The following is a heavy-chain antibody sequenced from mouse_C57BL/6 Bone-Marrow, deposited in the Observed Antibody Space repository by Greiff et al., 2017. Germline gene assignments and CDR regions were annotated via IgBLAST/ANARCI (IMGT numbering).Heavy chain of an antibody. CDR2: IAPNSGGT. CDR1: GYTFTSYW. J-gene: IGHJ3*01. D-gene: IGHD3-2*02. Sequence: QVQLQQPGAELVKPGASVKLSCKASGYTFTSYWMHWVKQRPGRGLEWIGRIAPNSGGTKYNEKFKSKATLTVDKPSSTAYMQLSSLTSEDSAVYYCARSRQLRLPWFAYWGEGTLVTVSA. CDR3: ARSRQLRLPWFAY. V-gene: IGHV1-72*01.